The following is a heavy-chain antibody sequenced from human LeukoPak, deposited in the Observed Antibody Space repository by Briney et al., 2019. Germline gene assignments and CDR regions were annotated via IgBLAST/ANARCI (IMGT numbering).Heavy chain of an antibody. Sequence: GASVTVSCKASGYTFTSYGISWVRQAPGQGLEWMGWISAYNGNTNYAQKLQGRVTMTTDTSTSTAYMELRSLRSDDTAVYYCARDHIKGIAVAGTWNYWGQGTLVTVSS. CDR2: ISAYNGNT. CDR3: ARDHIKGIAVAGTWNY. J-gene: IGHJ4*02. D-gene: IGHD6-19*01. CDR1: GYTFTSYG. V-gene: IGHV1-18*01.